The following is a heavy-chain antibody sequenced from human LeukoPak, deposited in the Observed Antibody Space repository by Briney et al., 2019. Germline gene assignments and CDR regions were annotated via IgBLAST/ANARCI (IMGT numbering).Heavy chain of an antibody. CDR1: GFTFDDHG. CDR3: AKNYYYDSSGYSDY. CDR2: INWNGGST. J-gene: IGHJ4*02. D-gene: IGHD3-22*01. V-gene: IGHV3-20*04. Sequence: GGSLRLSCAASGFTFDDHGMSWVRQAPGKGLEWVSGINWNGGSTGYADSVKGRFTISRDNAKNSLSLQMNSLRAEDTALYYCAKNYYYDSSGYSDYWGQGTLVTVSS.